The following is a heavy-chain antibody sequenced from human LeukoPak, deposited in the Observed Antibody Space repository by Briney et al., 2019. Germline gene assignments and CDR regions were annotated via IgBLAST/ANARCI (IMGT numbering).Heavy chain of an antibody. V-gene: IGHV3-66*02. CDR2: IYRGGST. D-gene: IGHD2-2*01. J-gene: IGHJ4*02. CDR1: GFTVSSNY. CDR3: AAPRRSSTSCSVSCPLDY. Sequence: GGSLRLSCAASGFTVSSNYMSWVRQAPGKGLEWVSVIYRGGSTYYEESVKGRFTISRDNSKTTLYLQMNSLRAEDTAVYYYAAPRRSSTSCSVSCPLDYWGQGTLVTVSS.